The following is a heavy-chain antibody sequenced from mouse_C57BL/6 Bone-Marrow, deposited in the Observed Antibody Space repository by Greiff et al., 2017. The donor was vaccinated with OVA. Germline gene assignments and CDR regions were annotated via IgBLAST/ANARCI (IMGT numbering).Heavy chain of an antibody. CDR2: IRNKANGYTT. V-gene: IGHV7-3*01. J-gene: IGHJ2*01. Sequence: EVQLVESGGGLVQPGGSLSLSCAASGFTFTDYYMSWVRQPPGKALEWLGFIRNKANGYTTEYSASVKGRFTISRDNSQSILYLQMNALRAEDSATYYCARYTYGNYVGNYFDYWGQGTTLTVSS. D-gene: IGHD2-1*01. CDR1: GFTFTDYY. CDR3: ARYTYGNYVGNYFDY.